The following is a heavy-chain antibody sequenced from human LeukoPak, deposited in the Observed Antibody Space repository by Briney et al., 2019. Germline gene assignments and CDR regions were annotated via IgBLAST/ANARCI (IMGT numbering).Heavy chain of an antibody. J-gene: IGHJ4*02. V-gene: IGHV1-2*02. Sequence: GASVKVSCKASGYTLTGYYMHWVRQAPGQGLEWMGWINPNSGGTNYAQKFQGRVTMTRDTSISTAYMELSRLRSDDTAVYYCARSVGYSSTFDYWGPGTQVTISS. CDR2: INPNSGGT. CDR1: GYTLTGYY. D-gene: IGHD5-18*01. CDR3: ARSVGYSSTFDY.